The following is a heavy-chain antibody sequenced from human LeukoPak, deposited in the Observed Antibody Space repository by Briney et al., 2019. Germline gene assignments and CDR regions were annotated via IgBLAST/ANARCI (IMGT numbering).Heavy chain of an antibody. D-gene: IGHD6-6*01. CDR1: GYTFTSYD. CDR2: MNPNSGNT. V-gene: IGHV1-8*01. J-gene: IGHJ4*02. CDR3: AREVKGHSSSSDY. Sequence: ASVKVSCKASGYTFTSYDISWVRQAPGQGLEWMGWMNPNSGNTGYAQKFQGRVTMTRNTSISTAYMDLSSLRSEDTAVYYCAREVKGHSSSSDYWGQGTLVTVSS.